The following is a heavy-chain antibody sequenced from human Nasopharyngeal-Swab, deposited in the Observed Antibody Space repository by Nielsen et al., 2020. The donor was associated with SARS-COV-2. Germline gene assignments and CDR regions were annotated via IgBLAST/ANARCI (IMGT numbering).Heavy chain of an antibody. CDR1: GFTFSSDH. CDR2: IPSGGGAE. J-gene: IGHJ4*02. Sequence: LKISCEASGFTFSSDHMQWVRRPPGKGLEWVSVIPSGGGAEHYADSVKGRFTNSRDKSKNTLYLQMNSRTVDDTAVYYCARSSSPGGFGWLLSNDWGQGTLVTVSS. CDR3: ARSSSPGGFGWLLSND. V-gene: IGHV3-30*04. D-gene: IGHD3-9*01.